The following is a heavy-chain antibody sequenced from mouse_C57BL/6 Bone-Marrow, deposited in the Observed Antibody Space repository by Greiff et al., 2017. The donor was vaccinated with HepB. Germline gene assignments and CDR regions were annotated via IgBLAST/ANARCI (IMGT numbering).Heavy chain of an antibody. J-gene: IGHJ1*03. CDR1: GFTFSDYY. V-gene: IGHV5-12*01. CDR3: ARQKNWYFDV. Sequence: EVQLQESGGGLVQPGGSLKLSCAASGFTFSDYYMYWVRQTPEKRLEWVAYISNGGGSTYYPDTVKGRFTISRDNAKNTLYLQMSRLKSEDTAMYYCARQKNWYFDVWGTGTTVTVSS. CDR2: ISNGGGST.